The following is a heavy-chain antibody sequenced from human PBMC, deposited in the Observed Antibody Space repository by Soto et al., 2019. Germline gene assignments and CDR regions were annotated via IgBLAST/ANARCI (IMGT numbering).Heavy chain of an antibody. CDR3: EREIAWTARQLDS. Sequence: GGSLRLSCAASGFPFNSYAMNWVRQTPGKGLEWVSSISASGSTSSLADSVKGRFTVSRDNSQNTLHLQMNSLSAEDTAIYYCEREIAWTARQLDSWGEVTQV. V-gene: IGHV3-23*01. CDR1: GFPFNSYA. D-gene: IGHD2-21*02. CDR2: ISASGSTS. J-gene: IGHJ5*01.